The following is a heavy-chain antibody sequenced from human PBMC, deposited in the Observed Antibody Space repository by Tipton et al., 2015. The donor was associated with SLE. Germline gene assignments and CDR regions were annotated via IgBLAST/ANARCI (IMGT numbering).Heavy chain of an antibody. V-gene: IGHV3-7*01. J-gene: IGHJ4*02. Sequence: SLRLSCAASGFTFSNYWMSWVRQAPGKGLEWVANIKQDGSEKYYVDSVKGRFTISRDNAKNSLYLQMNSLRAEDTAVYYCARDGDLSSSWYYFDYWGQGTLVTVSS. CDR3: ARDGDLSSSWYYFDY. CDR2: IKQDGSEK. CDR1: GFTFSNYW. D-gene: IGHD6-13*01.